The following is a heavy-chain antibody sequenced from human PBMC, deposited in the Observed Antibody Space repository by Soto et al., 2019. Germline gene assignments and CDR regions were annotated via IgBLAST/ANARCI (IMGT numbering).Heavy chain of an antibody. V-gene: IGHV3-7*03. Sequence: ESGGGLVQPGGSLRLSCAASGFTFSNYWMSWVRQAPGKGLEWVANIKQDGGDQYYVDSVEGRFSISRDNAKNSLYLQMNSLRAEDTAVYYCARDEAIDYWGQGTLVTVSS. CDR3: ARDEAIDY. CDR1: GFTFSNYW. CDR2: IKQDGGDQ. J-gene: IGHJ4*02.